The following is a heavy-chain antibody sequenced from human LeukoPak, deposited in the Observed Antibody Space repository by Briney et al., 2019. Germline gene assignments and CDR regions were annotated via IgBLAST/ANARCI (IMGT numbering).Heavy chain of an antibody. D-gene: IGHD3-22*01. CDR2: ISSSSSYI. CDR3: ASGGYYCCAFDI. V-gene: IGHV3-21*04. Sequence: GGSLRLSCAASGFTFSSYSMNWVRQAPGKGLEWVSSISSSSSYIYYADSVKGRFTISRDNSKNTLYPQMNSLRAEDTAVYYCASGGYYCCAFDIWGQGTMVTVSS. CDR1: GFTFSSYS. J-gene: IGHJ3*02.